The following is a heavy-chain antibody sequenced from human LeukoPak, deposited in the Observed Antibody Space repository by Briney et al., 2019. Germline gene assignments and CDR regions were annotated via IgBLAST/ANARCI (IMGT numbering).Heavy chain of an antibody. J-gene: IGHJ4*02. Sequence: GGSLRLSCVVSGFIFNSAWMSWVRQTPGKGLEWVGHIKSKTDGETTDYAAPVKGRFTISRDDSKDTLYLQMNSLKTEDTGVYYCTTGLKSRDILTGFDYWGQGTLVTVSS. CDR1: GFIFNSAW. V-gene: IGHV3-15*01. D-gene: IGHD3-9*01. CDR3: TTGLKSRDILTGFDY. CDR2: IKSKTDGETT.